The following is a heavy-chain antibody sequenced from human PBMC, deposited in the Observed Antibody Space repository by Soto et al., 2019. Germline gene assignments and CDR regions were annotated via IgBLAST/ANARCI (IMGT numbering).Heavy chain of an antibody. CDR1: GGTFSSYA. Sequence: ASVKVSCKASGGTFSSYAISWLRQAPGQGLEWMGGIIPIFGTANYAQKFQGRVTITADESTSTAYMELSSLRSEDTAVYYCARVSGSWSGYYYGMDVWGQGTTVTVS. J-gene: IGHJ6*02. CDR2: IIPIFGTA. CDR3: ARVSGSWSGYYYGMDV. V-gene: IGHV1-69*13. D-gene: IGHD1-26*01.